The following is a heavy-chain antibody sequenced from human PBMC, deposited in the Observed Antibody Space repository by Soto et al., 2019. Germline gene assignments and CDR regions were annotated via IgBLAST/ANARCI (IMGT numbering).Heavy chain of an antibody. CDR2: TYYRSKWYN. CDR3: ARDLARAAAIPYFDY. J-gene: IGHJ4*02. CDR1: VDSVSSNSAA. Sequence: KQSQTLSLTCAISVDSVSSNSAAWNWIRQSPSRGLEWLGRTYYRSKWYNDYAVSVKSRITINPDTSKNQFSLQLNSVTPEDTAVYYCARDLARAAAIPYFDYWGQGTLVTVSS. V-gene: IGHV6-1*01. D-gene: IGHD6-13*01.